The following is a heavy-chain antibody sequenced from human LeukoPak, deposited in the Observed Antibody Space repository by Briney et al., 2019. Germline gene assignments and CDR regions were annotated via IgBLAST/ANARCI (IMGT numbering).Heavy chain of an antibody. D-gene: IGHD1-26*01. CDR3: ARRTLIVGATDY. V-gene: IGHV4-59*12. Sequence: SETLSLTCTVSGGSISSYYWSWIRQPPGKGLEWIGYIYYSGSTNYNPSLKSRVTISVDTSKNQFSLKLSSVTAADTAVYYCARRTLIVGATDYWGQGTLVTVSS. CDR2: IYYSGST. J-gene: IGHJ4*02. CDR1: GGSISSYY.